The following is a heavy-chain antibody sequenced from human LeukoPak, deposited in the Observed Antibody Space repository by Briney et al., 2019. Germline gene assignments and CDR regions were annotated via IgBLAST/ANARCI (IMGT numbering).Heavy chain of an antibody. CDR2: VRSKRNGGTT. Sequence: GGSLRLSCAASGFTFSSYAMSWFRQAPGKGLEWVGFVRSKRNGGTTESAASVKGRFTISREDSKSIAYLQMNSLKTEDTAVYFCARGGSTYYDGSDYYPTEFDYWGQGTLVTVSS. D-gene: IGHD3-22*01. CDR1: GFTFSSYA. CDR3: ARGGSTYYDGSDYYPTEFDY. V-gene: IGHV3-49*03. J-gene: IGHJ4*02.